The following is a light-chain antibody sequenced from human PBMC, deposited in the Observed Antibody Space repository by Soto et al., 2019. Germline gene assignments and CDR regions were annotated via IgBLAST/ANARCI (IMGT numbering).Light chain of an antibody. V-gene: IGKV3-20*01. CDR3: HQYGSLPLFT. CDR1: ESVSSRY. Sequence: ESVLTQSPGTLSLSPGERATLSCRASESVSSRYLAWYQQKPGQAPRLLIYGASSRATGIPDRFSGSGSGTAFTLTISRLEPEDSAVYYCHQYGSLPLFTFGPGTKVDIK. CDR2: GAS. J-gene: IGKJ3*01.